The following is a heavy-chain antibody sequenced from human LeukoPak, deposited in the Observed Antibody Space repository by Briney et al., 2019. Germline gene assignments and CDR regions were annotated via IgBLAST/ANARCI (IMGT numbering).Heavy chain of an antibody. V-gene: IGHV3-48*03. CDR1: GFTFSDYE. J-gene: IGHJ5*02. Sequence: KSGGSLRLSCAASGFTFSDYEMNWVRQAPGKGLEWVSYISSSDNTRYYADSVKGRFTISRDNTKNSLYLQMNSLRAEDTAVYYCARVSRAARPFWFDPWGQGTLVTVSS. CDR2: ISSSDNTR. D-gene: IGHD6-6*01. CDR3: ARVSRAARPFWFDP.